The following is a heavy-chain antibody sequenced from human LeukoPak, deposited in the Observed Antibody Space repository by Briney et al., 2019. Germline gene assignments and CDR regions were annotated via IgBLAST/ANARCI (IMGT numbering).Heavy chain of an antibody. CDR3: ARHGKLSASRNWFDP. Sequence: PGESLKISCKASGYSFTSYWIAWVRQMPGKGLEWMGVIYPDDFDTRYSPSFQGQVTISADKSISTAFLQWNSLKASDTAIYYCARHGKLSASRNWFDPWGQGTLVTVSS. CDR1: GYSFTSYW. D-gene: IGHD1-26*01. V-gene: IGHV5-51*01. CDR2: IYPDDFDT. J-gene: IGHJ5*02.